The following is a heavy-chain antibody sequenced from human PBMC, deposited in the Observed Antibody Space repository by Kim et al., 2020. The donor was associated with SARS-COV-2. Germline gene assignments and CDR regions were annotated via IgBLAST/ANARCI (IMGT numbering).Heavy chain of an antibody. CDR1: GYSFTSYW. Sequence: GESLKISWKGSGYSFTSYWIGWVRQMPGKGLEWMGIIYPGDSDTRYSPSFQGQVTISADKSISTAYLQWSSLKASDTAMYYCARLAESVAGPLFNFDYWGQGTLVTVSS. CDR2: IYPGDSDT. D-gene: IGHD6-19*01. J-gene: IGHJ4*02. V-gene: IGHV5-51*01. CDR3: ARLAESVAGPLFNFDY.